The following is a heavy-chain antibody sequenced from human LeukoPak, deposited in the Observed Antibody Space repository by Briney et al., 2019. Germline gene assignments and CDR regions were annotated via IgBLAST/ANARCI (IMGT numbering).Heavy chain of an antibody. J-gene: IGHJ4*02. CDR3: ARQMTLYYGDFKAHFDY. CDR2: ISYDGKNE. Sequence: GRSLRLSCAASGFTFSNFGMHWVRQAPGKGLEWVAVISYDGKNEYYTDSVKGRFTISRDNAKNTLYLQMNSLRAEDTAVYYCARQMTLYYGDFKAHFDYWGQGTLVTVSS. V-gene: IGHV3-30*03. CDR1: GFTFSNFG. D-gene: IGHD4-17*01.